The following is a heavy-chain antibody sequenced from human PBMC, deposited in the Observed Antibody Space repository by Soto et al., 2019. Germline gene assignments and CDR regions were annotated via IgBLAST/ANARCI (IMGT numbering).Heavy chain of an antibody. CDR2: IYYSGST. Sequence: LPETLSLTCTVSGCSIGSYYWSWIRQPPGKGLEWIWYIYYSGSTNYNPSLKSRVTISVDTSKNQFSLKLSSVTAADTAVYYCARAGDFWSGYYKEGHYYYYMDVWGKGTTVTVSS. CDR3: ARAGDFWSGYYKEGHYYYYMDV. V-gene: IGHV4-59*01. CDR1: GCSIGSYY. D-gene: IGHD3-3*01. J-gene: IGHJ6*03.